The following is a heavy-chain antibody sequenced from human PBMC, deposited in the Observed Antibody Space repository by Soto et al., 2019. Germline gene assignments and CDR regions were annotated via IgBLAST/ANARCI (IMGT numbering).Heavy chain of an antibody. CDR1: GYSFTSCG. CDR2: ISAYNGNT. V-gene: IGHV1-18*01. CDR3: ARAASTVESDY. Sequence: GASVEVSWKACGYSFTSCGRRWVRPAPGQGLEWMGWISAYNGNTNYAQKLQGRVTMPTDTSTSTAYMELRSLRSAATAVYSCARAASTVESDYWGQGTPVPFSS. J-gene: IGHJ4*02. D-gene: IGHD4-4*01.